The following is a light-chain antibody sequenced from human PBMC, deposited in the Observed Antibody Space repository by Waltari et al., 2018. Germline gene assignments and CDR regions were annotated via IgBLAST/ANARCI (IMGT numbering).Light chain of an antibody. CDR2: EDT. CDR3: YSSDSTGLRV. J-gene: IGLJ1*01. V-gene: IGLV3-10*01. Sequence: SYELTQPPSVSVSPGQTARITCSGHELPRTYAYWFQQKSGQAPRLVINEDTKLPSGIPERFSWSSSGTVATLTITGAQGDDEADYYCYSSDSTGLRVFGGGTTVVVL. CDR1: ELPRTY.